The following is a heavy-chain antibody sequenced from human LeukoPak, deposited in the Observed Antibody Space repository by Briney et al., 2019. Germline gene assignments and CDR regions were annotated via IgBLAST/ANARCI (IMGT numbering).Heavy chain of an antibody. CDR1: GYTFTSYD. V-gene: IGHV1-8*01. J-gene: IGHJ6*02. D-gene: IGHD6-19*01. Sequence: AASVKVSCKASGYTFTSYDINWVRQATGQGLEWMGWMNPNSGNTGYAQKFQGRVTMTRNTSISTAYMELSSLRSEDTAVYYCARNNGIVRIAVAGRYGMDVWGQGTTATVSS. CDR2: MNPNSGNT. CDR3: ARNNGIVRIAVAGRYGMDV.